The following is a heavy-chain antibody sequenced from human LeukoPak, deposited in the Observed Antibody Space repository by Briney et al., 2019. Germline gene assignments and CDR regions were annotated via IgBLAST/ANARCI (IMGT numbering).Heavy chain of an antibody. D-gene: IGHD3-22*01. CDR2: ISYDGSNK. CDR3: AKDRYDSSGYIDY. Sequence: GRSLRLSCAASGFTFSSYGMHWVRQAPGKGLEWVAVISYDGSNKYYADSVKGRFTISRGNSKNTLYLQMNSLRAEDTAVYYCAKDRYDSSGYIDYWGQGTLVTVSS. V-gene: IGHV3-30*18. CDR1: GFTFSSYG. J-gene: IGHJ4*02.